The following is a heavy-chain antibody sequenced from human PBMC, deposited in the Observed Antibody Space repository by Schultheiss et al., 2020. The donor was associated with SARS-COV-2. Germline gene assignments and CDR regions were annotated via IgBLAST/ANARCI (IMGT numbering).Heavy chain of an antibody. CDR2: INHSGST. D-gene: IGHD3-10*01. J-gene: IGHJ5*02. CDR1: GGSFSGYY. Sequence: SETLSLTCAVYGGSFSGYYWSWIRQPPGKGLEWIGEINHSGSTNYNPSLKSRVTISVDTSKNQFSLKLSSVTAADTAVYYCARGGTAYYYGSGSYYNNWFDPWGQGTLVTVSS. V-gene: IGHV4-34*01. CDR3: ARGGTAYYYGSGSYYNNWFDP.